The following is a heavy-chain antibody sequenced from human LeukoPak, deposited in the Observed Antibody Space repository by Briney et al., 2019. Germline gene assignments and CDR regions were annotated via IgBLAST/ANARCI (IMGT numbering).Heavy chain of an antibody. Sequence: GGSLRLSCAASGFTFSSYGMHWVRQAPGKGLEWVAFIRYDGSNKYYADSVKGRFTISRDNSKNTLYLQMNSLRAEDTAVYYCAENVRGVIITPIDYWGQGTLVTVSS. CDR1: GFTFSSYG. V-gene: IGHV3-30*02. D-gene: IGHD3-10*02. CDR2: IRYDGSNK. J-gene: IGHJ4*02. CDR3: AENVRGVIITPIDY.